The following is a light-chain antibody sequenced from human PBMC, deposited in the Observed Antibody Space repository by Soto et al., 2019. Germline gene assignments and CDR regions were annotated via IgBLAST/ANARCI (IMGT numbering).Light chain of an antibody. Sequence: QSALTQPASVSGSPGQSITISCTGTSSDVGGYNYVFWYQHHPGKAPKLMIYEVSNRPSGVSNRFSGSKSGNTASLTISGLQAEDEADYYCSSYTSSSTLVFGTGTKLTVL. CDR1: SSDVGGYNY. CDR3: SSYTSSSTLV. V-gene: IGLV2-14*01. J-gene: IGLJ1*01. CDR2: EVS.